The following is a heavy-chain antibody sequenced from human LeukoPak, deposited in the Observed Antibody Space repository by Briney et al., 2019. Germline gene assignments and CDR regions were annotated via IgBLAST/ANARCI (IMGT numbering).Heavy chain of an antibody. D-gene: IGHD3-10*01. J-gene: IGHJ5*02. CDR1: GFTFSSYS. CDR2: ISTGSITI. Sequence: GGSLRLSCAASGFTFSSYSMNWVRQAPGKGLEWLSYISTGSITIYYADSVKGRFTISRDNAKNSLYLQMNSLRAEDTAVYYCARATCMVRGDINWFDPWGQGTLVTVSS. V-gene: IGHV3-48*04. CDR3: ARATCMVRGDINWFDP.